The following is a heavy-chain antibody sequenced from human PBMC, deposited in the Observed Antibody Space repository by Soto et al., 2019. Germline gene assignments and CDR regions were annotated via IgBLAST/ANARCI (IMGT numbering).Heavy chain of an antibody. CDR1: GFTFDDYA. J-gene: IGHJ3*02. CDR2: ITWNSGSR. CDR3: AKSKGALELLKTTVTTFWGPFHI. V-gene: IGHV3-9*01. Sequence: EVQLVESGGGLVQPGRSLRLSCAASGFTFDDYAMHWVRQAPGKGPEWVSGITWNSGSRGYAESVKGRFTISRDNAKNPLYLQMNRLRTEDTALYYCAKSKGALELLKTTVTTFWGPFHIWGQGTMVTVSS. D-gene: IGHD4-17*01.